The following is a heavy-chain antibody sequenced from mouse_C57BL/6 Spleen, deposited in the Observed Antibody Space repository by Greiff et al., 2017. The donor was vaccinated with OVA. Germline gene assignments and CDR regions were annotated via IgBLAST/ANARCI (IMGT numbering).Heavy chain of an antibody. J-gene: IGHJ4*01. CDR2: LSYSGST. Sequence: DVKLQESGPGMVKPSQSLSLTCTVTGYSITSGYDWHWIRHSPGNKLEWMGYLSYSGSTNYNPSLKSRISITHDTSKNHFFLKFKSVTTEDTATYYCARVPYDYGYAMDYWGQGTSVTVSS. CDR3: ARVPYDYGYAMDY. CDR1: GYSITSGYD. V-gene: IGHV3-1*01. D-gene: IGHD2-4*01.